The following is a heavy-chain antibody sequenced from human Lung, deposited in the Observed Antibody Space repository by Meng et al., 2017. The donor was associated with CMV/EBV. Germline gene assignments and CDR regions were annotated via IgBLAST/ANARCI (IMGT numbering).Heavy chain of an antibody. V-gene: IGHV4-59*01. Sequence: QVQLQESGPGLVKPSEXLSLTCTVSGGSISSYYWSWIRQPPGKGLEWIGYIYYSGSTNYNPSLKSRVTISVDTSKNQFSLKLSSVTAADTAVNYCARCGYYYDSSGYYLNWFDPWGQGTLVTVSS. CDR1: GGSISSYY. J-gene: IGHJ5*02. CDR3: ARCGYYYDSSGYYLNWFDP. CDR2: IYYSGST. D-gene: IGHD3-22*01.